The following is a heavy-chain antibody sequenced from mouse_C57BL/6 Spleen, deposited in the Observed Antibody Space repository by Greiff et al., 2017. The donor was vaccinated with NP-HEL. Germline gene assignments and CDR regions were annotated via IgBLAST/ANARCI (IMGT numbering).Heavy chain of an antibody. J-gene: IGHJ2*01. D-gene: IGHD2-3*01. V-gene: IGHV1-55*01. Sequence: QVQLQQPGAELVKPGASVKMSCKASGYTFTSYWITWVKQRPGQGLEWIGDIYPGSGSTNYNEKFKSKATLTVDTSSSTAYMQLSSLTSEDSAFYYGARSDGYYAYYFDYWGQGTTLTVSS. CDR2: IYPGSGST. CDR1: GYTFTSYW. CDR3: ARSDGYYAYYFDY.